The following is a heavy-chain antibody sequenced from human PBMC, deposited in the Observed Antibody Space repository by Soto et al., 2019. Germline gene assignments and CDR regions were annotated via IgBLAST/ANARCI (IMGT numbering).Heavy chain of an antibody. V-gene: IGHV4-34*01. CDR3: GRGRTTVTTCFDY. Sequence: QVQLQQWGAGLLKPSETLSLTCAVYGGSFSGYYWSWIRQPPGKGLEWIGEINHSGSTNYNPSLKSRVTLSVDTSKNQFSLKLRSVTAAHTAVYYCGRGRTTVTTCFDYWGQGTLVTVSS. J-gene: IGHJ4*02. CDR2: INHSGST. CDR1: GGSFSGYY. D-gene: IGHD4-17*01.